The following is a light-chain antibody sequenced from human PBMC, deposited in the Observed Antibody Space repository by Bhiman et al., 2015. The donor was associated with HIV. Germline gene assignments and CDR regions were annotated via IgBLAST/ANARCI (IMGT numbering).Light chain of an antibody. Sequence: QSALTQTASVSGSPGQSITISCTGTRSDIGSYHLVSWYQQYPGIAPTLLIYEVDKRPSGVSSRFSGSKSGNTASLTISGLQPDDEAVYYCSSLTSSLTYVFGTGTNVTVL. CDR3: SSLTSSLTYV. CDR1: RSDIGSYHL. CDR2: EVD. J-gene: IGLJ1*01. V-gene: IGLV2-14*02.